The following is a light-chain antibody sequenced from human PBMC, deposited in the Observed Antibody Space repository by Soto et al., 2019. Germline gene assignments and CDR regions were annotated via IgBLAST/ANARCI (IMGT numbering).Light chain of an antibody. Sequence: QSVLTQPASVSGSPGQSITISCTGTSSDVGSYDLVSWYQHHSGKAPKIIIYEVNKRPSGISDRFSGSKSDNTASLTISGLQAEDEADYYCSSYTISSTWVFGGGTQLTVL. CDR1: SSDVGSYDL. V-gene: IGLV2-14*02. CDR3: SSYTISSTWV. J-gene: IGLJ3*02. CDR2: EVN.